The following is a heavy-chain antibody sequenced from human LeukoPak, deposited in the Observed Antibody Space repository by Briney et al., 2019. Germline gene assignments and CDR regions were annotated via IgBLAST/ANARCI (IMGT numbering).Heavy chain of an antibody. CDR1: GFTFSSYG. CDR3: AKDLYSSSWYLRY. CDR2: ISNNGSNK. J-gene: IGHJ4*02. Sequence: PGGSLRLSCAASGFTFSSYGMHWVRQAPGKGLEWVAVISNNGSNKYYADSVKGRFTISRDNSKNTLYLQMNSLRAEDTAVYYCAKDLYSSSWYLRYWGQGTLVTVSS. D-gene: IGHD6-13*01. V-gene: IGHV3-30*18.